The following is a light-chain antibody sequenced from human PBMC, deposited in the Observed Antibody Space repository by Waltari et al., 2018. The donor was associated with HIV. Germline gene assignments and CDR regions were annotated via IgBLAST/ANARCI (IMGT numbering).Light chain of an antibody. CDR2: RNY. CDR1: TSNVETQW. J-gene: IGLJ3*02. V-gene: IGLV1-47*01. Sequence: QSVLTQPPSASGAPGQTVTISCSGSTSNVETQWVYWYQQLPGTAPKLLIYRNYQCPSGVPDRFSSSKSGASASLIISGLRSEDEADYFCGVWDSTLKQWLFGGRTKLTVL. CDR3: GVWDSTLKQWL.